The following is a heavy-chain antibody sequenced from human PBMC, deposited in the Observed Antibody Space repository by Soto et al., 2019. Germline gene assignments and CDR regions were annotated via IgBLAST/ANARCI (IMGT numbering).Heavy chain of an antibody. CDR3: VRDGTKTLRDWFDP. V-gene: IGHV4-4*07. CDR2: IYATGTT. CDR1: GASISGFY. Sequence: LSLTCTVSGASISGFYWSWIRKSAGKGLEWIGRIYATGTTDYNPSLKSRVMMSVDTSKKQFSLKLRSVTAADPAVYYCVRDGTKTLRDWFDPWGQGISVTVSS. J-gene: IGHJ5*02. D-gene: IGHD1-1*01.